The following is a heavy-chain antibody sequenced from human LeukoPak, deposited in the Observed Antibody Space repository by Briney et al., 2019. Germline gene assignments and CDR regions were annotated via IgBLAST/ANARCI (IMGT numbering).Heavy chain of an antibody. CDR3: ASSIAYCGGDCYEGDAFDI. CDR1: GYSFTTYW. CDR2: IYPGDSDT. D-gene: IGHD2-21*02. J-gene: IGHJ3*02. Sequence: ESLKISCQASGYSFTTYWIAWVRLKPGKGLEWMGIIYPGDSDTTYSPSFQGQVTISSDKSTSTAYLQWSSLKASDTAMYYCASSIAYCGGDCYEGDAFDIWGQGTMVTVSS. V-gene: IGHV5-51*01.